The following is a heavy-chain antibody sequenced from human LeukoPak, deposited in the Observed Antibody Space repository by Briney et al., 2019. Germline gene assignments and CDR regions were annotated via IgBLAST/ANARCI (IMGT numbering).Heavy chain of an antibody. V-gene: IGHV1-46*01. Sequence: ASVKVSCKASGYTFTSYYMHWVRQAPGQGLEWMGIINPSGGSTSYEQKFQGRVTMTRDTSTSTVYMELSSLRSEDTAVYYCARMGSSSWYYYYGMDVWGQGTTVTVSS. J-gene: IGHJ6*02. CDR1: GYTFTSYY. CDR2: INPSGGST. CDR3: ARMGSSSWYYYYGMDV. D-gene: IGHD6-6*01.